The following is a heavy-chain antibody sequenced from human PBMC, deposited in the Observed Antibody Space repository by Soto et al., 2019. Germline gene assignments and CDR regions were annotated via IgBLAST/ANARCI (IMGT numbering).Heavy chain of an antibody. CDR3: ATTTTYPIFGRYNWFDP. V-gene: IGHV4-4*02. J-gene: IGHJ5*02. Sequence: QVQLQESGPGLVKPSATLSLTCAVSGVSISSNNWWSWVRQPPGKGLEWIGEIYHSGSTNYNPSLKGRVNIVVDKAKTQYSVKLSSMTAADTAVYDSATTTTYPIFGRYNWFDPWGQGTLVTVSS. CDR2: IYHSGST. D-gene: IGHD3-3*01. CDR1: GVSISSNNW.